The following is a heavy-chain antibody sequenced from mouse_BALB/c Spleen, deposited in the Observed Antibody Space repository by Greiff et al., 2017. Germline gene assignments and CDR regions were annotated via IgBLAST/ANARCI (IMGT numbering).Heavy chain of an antibody. D-gene: IGHD2-14*01. V-gene: IGHV5-17*02. CDR1: GFTFSSFG. CDR2: ISSGSSTI. Sequence: EVKVEESGGGLVQPGGSRKLSCAASGFTFSSFGMHWVRQAPEKGLEWVAYISSGSSTIYYADTVKGRFTISRDNPKNTLFLQMTSLRSEDTAMYYCARSEVRRGFAYWGQGTLVTVSA. J-gene: IGHJ3*01. CDR3: ARSEVRRGFAY.